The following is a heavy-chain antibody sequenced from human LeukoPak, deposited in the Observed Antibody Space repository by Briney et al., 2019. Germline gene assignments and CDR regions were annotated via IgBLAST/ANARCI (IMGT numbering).Heavy chain of an antibody. CDR1: GFTFSSYW. V-gene: IGHV3-7*03. CDR3: ARVEDSGYDFFDY. D-gene: IGHD5-12*01. J-gene: IGHJ4*02. Sequence: GGSLRLSCAASGFTFSSYWMSWVRQAPGKGLEWVANIKQDGSEKYYVDFVKGRFTISRDNAKNSLYLQMNSLRAEDTAVYYCARVEDSGYDFFDYWGQGTLVTVSS. CDR2: IKQDGSEK.